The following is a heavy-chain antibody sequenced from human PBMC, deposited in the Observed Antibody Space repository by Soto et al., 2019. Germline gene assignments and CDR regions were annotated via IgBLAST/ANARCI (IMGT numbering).Heavy chain of an antibody. V-gene: IGHV5-10-1*01. J-gene: IGHJ6*02. Sequence: GESLKISCKGSGFSFTSYWISWVRQMPGKGLEWMGRIDPSDSYTNYSPSFQGHATISADKSISSAYPQWSSRKASDTAMYYYARTAIQSSSFVLTYYYGMEVWGQGTTFTVS. CDR3: ARTAIQSSSFVLTYYYGMEV. CDR2: IDPSDSYT. D-gene: IGHD6-13*01. CDR1: GFSFTSYW.